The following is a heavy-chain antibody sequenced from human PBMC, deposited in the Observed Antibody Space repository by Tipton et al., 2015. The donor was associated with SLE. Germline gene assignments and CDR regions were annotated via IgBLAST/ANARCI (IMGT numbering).Heavy chain of an antibody. D-gene: IGHD2-21*02. V-gene: IGHV3-30*02. Sequence: SLRLSCAASGFTFSSYGMHWVRQAPGKGLEWVAFIRYDGSNKYYADSVKGRFTISRGNSKNTLYLQMNSLRTEDTAVYYCAKRGPVTAPHPEYFRHWGQGTLVTVSS. CDR1: GFTFSSYG. CDR2: IRYDGSNK. CDR3: AKRGPVTAPHPEYFRH. J-gene: IGHJ1*01.